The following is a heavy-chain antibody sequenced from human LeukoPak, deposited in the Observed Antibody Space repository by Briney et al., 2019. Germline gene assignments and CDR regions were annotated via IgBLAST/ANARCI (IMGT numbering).Heavy chain of an antibody. CDR2: IGGSGGST. CDR1: GFTFSSYA. CDR3: ARGSAWYLVY. D-gene: IGHD3-16*01. Sequence: GGSLRLSCAASGFTFSSYAMTWVRQTPGKGLVWVSTIGGSGGSTYYADSVKGRFTISRDNSKNTLYLQMKSLRAEDTAVYYCARGSAWYLVYWGQGTLVTVSS. J-gene: IGHJ4*02. V-gene: IGHV3-23*01.